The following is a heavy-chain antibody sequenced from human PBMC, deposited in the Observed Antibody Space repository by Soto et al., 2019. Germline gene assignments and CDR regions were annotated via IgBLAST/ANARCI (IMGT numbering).Heavy chain of an antibody. CDR1: GYSITAGGYY. CDR2: FYSSGSI. J-gene: IGHJ5*02. CDR3: AKMYSSGSGWFHP. Sequence: SETLSLTCSVSGYSITAGGYYWSWIRQHPGKGLEWIGSFYSSGSIIYNPSLKSRVSISGDTSRNQLSMTLTSVTAADTALYYCAKMYSSGSGWFHPWGQGTLVTVSS. D-gene: IGHD3-22*01. V-gene: IGHV4-31*03.